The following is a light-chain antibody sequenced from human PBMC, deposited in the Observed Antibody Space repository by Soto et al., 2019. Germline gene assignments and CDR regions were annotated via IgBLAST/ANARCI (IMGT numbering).Light chain of an antibody. CDR2: SAS. CDR1: QSMSDY. CDR3: QQTYSNLYT. Sequence: DIQMTQSPSSLSVSVGDRVTITCRASQSMSDYLNWYQQKPGKAPTLLIYSASSLQSGVPSRFSGSASRTDFILTIGSLQPEDFATYYCQQTYSNLYTFGQGTKLEIK. V-gene: IGKV1-39*01. J-gene: IGKJ2*01.